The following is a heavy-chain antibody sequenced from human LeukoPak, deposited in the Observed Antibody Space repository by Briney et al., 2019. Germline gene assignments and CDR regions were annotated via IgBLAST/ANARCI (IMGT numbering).Heavy chain of an antibody. V-gene: IGHV4-4*07. Sequence: SETLSLTCPVSGCSISSYYWLWLRQPAGKGLDWIGRIYTSWSTNYKPPLKSRVTMSVDTSKNQFSLKLSSVTAADTAVYYCARASYSNFYYYYYYVDVWGKGTTVTVSS. J-gene: IGHJ6*03. CDR3: ARASYSNFYYYYYYVDV. CDR1: GCSISSYY. D-gene: IGHD4-11*01. CDR2: IYTSWST.